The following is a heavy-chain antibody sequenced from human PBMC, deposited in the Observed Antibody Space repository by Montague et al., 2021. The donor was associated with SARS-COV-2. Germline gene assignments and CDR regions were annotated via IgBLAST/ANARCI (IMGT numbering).Heavy chain of an antibody. J-gene: IGHJ3*02. Sequence: SETLSLTCTVSGGSISSYYWSWIRQPPGKGLEWIGYIYYSGSTNYNPSLKSRVTISVDTSKNQFSLKLNSVTAADTAVYYCARQESGWLQLTPGAFDIWGQGTMVTVSS. CDR2: IYYSGST. CDR1: GGSISSYY. CDR3: ARQESGWLQLTPGAFDI. V-gene: IGHV4-59*08. D-gene: IGHD5-24*01.